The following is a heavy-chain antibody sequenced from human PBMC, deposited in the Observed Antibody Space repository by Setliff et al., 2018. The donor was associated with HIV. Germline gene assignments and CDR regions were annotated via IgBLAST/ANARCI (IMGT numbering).Heavy chain of an antibody. CDR2: MYSSGST. V-gene: IGHV4-4*07. D-gene: IGHD3-9*01. CDR3: ARVEGSGDWLLGYYYYYGMDV. CDR1: GDSISNYH. J-gene: IGHJ6*02. Sequence: TSETLSLTCTVSGDSISNYHWSWIRQPAGKGLEWIGRMYSSGSTNYNPSLKSRVSMSVDTSRNQFSLKVTSVTAADTAVYYCARVEGSGDWLLGYYYYYGMDVWGQGTTVTVSS.